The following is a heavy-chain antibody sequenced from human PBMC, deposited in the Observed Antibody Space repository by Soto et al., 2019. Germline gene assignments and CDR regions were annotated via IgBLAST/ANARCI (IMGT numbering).Heavy chain of an antibody. CDR1: GFTFSSDW. D-gene: IGHD2-15*01. V-gene: IGHV3-74*01. J-gene: IGHJ4*02. CDR3: ASTVVTGC. Sequence: EVQLVESGGGLVQPGGSLRLSCAASGFTFSSDWMHWVRQAPGKGLVWVSRSNSDGSSTSYADSVKGGFTISRDNAKNTLYLKMNSLRAEDTAVYYCASTVVTGCWGQGTLVTVSS. CDR2: SNSDGSST.